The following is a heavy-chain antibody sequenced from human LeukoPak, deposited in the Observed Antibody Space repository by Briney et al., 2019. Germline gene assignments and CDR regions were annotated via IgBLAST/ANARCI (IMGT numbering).Heavy chain of an antibody. Sequence: PSETLSLTCTVSGGSISSSSYYWGWIRQPPGKGLEWIGEINPSGSTNYNPSLKSRVTISVDTSKNQFSLKLSSVTAADTAVYYCARENCSGGSCYSIYYYYYMDVWGKGTTVTVSS. V-gene: IGHV4-39*07. CDR3: ARENCSGGSCYSIYYYYYMDV. D-gene: IGHD2-15*01. J-gene: IGHJ6*03. CDR2: INPSGST. CDR1: GGSISSSSYY.